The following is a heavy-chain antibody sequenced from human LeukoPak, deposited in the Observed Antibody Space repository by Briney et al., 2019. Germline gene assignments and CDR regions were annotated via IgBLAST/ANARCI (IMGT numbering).Heavy chain of an antibody. Sequence: GASVKVSCKASGYTFTSYAMHWVRQAPGQRLEWMGWINAGNGNTKYSQKFQGRVTITRDTSASTAYMELSSLRSEDTAVYYCARDVKYCGGDCYRAPGYWGQGTLVTVSS. J-gene: IGHJ4*02. CDR2: INAGNGNT. CDR1: GYTFTSYA. V-gene: IGHV1-3*01. CDR3: ARDVKYCGGDCYRAPGY. D-gene: IGHD2-21*02.